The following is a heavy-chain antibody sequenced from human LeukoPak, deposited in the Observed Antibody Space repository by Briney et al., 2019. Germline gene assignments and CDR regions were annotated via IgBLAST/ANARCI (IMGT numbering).Heavy chain of an antibody. D-gene: IGHD6-13*01. Sequence: PVGSLRLSRAASGFTVGNNYMNWVRQAPGKGLDWISLIYSGGRTHYADSVKGRFTISRDNSKNTLYLQMNNVRAEDTAVYYCARDGAAAASGTWAWGQGTLVTVSS. CDR2: IYSGGRT. CDR1: GFTVGNNY. CDR3: ARDGAAAASGTWA. V-gene: IGHV3-53*01. J-gene: IGHJ5*02.